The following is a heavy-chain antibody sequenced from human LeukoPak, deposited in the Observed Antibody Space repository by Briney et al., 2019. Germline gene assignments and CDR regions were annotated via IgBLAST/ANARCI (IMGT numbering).Heavy chain of an antibody. V-gene: IGHV4-34*01. J-gene: IGHJ4*02. CDR3: ASGERGYSYGPLDY. D-gene: IGHD5-18*01. Sequence: SETLSLTCAVYGGSFSGYYWSWIRQPPGKGLEWIGEINHSGSTNYNPSLKSRVTILVDTSKNQFSLKLNSVTAADTAVYYCASGERGYSYGPLDYWGQGTLVTVSS. CDR2: INHSGST. CDR1: GGSFSGYY.